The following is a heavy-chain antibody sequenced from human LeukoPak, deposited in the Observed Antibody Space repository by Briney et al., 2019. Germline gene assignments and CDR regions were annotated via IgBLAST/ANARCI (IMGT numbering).Heavy chain of an antibody. D-gene: IGHD2-15*01. Sequence: SETLSLTCTVSGYSISSSYYWAWIRQPPGMGLEWIGSIHYSGSTYYNPSLQSRVTISIDTSKNQFSLKLRFVTAADTAVYYCARVRCSGGSCPYYYYYYYMDVWGKGTTVTVSS. CDR1: GYSISSSYY. CDR2: IHYSGST. CDR3: ARVRCSGGSCPYYYYYYYMDV. V-gene: IGHV4-38-2*02. J-gene: IGHJ6*03.